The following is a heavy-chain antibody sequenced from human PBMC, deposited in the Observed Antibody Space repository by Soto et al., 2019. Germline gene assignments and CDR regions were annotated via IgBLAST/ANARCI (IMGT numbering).Heavy chain of an antibody. CDR1: GYTFSDYY. CDR3: AREPATTKPEGVDF. D-gene: IGHD1-7*01. CDR2: INPNSGGT. J-gene: IGHJ4*02. Sequence: ASVKVSCKASGYTFSDYYIYWVRQAPEQGLEWMGWINPNSGGTKYAPKFQGGVTMTRDTSITTAYMELSRLRSGDTDVYYCAREPATTKPEGVDFWGQGTLVTVSS. V-gene: IGHV1-2*02.